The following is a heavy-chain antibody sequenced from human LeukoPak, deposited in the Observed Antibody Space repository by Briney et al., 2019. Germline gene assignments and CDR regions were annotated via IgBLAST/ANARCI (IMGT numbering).Heavy chain of an antibody. V-gene: IGHV5-51*01. CDR2: VYPAGSTI. CDR1: ESDFANYW. CDR3: ARRKFYDTWFDP. D-gene: IGHD2/OR15-2a*01. J-gene: IGHJ5*02. Sequence: GESLQISCKGSESDFANYWIGWVRHMPREGREWMGIVYPAGSTIHYSPSFQGQVTMSVDRSISTAYLQWTSLKASDTAMYFCARRKFYDTWFDPWGQGTLVTVSS.